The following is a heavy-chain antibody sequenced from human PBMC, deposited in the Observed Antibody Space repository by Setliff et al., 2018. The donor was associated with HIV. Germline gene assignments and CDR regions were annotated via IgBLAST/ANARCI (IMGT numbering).Heavy chain of an antibody. CDR1: PNSFSDDY. J-gene: IGHJ5*02. CDR2: IRLPRGGT. Sequence: GASVKVSCKASPNSFSDDYMNWVRQAPGQRPDCMGWIRLPRGGTKYAQKFQGRVSLTWDTSISTGYMELRRLRSDDTAIYYCVTSPGSFLAQDATEAGDAWGQGSLVTVSS. V-gene: IGHV1-2*02. D-gene: IGHD6-13*01. CDR3: VTSPGSFLAQDATEAGDA.